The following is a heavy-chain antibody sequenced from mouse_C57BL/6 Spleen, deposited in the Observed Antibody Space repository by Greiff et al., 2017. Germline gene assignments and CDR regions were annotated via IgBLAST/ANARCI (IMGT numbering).Heavy chain of an antibody. CDR2: IYPGDGDT. V-gene: IGHV1-80*01. J-gene: IGHJ4*01. Sequence: VKLVESGAELVKPGASVKISCKASGYAFSSYWMNWVKQRPGRGLEWIGQIYPGDGDTNYNGKFKGKATLTADKSSSTAYMQLSSLTSEDSAVYFCARSGDGYYVGAMDYWGQGTSVTVSS. CDR1: GYAFSSYW. D-gene: IGHD2-3*01. CDR3: ARSGDGYYVGAMDY.